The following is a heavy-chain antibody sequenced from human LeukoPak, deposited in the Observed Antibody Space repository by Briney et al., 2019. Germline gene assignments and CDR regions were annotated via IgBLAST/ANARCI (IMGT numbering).Heavy chain of an antibody. CDR1: GFTFSNYW. CDR3: ARDGAIMIVVVNYYFDF. V-gene: IGHV3-7*01. D-gene: IGHD3-22*01. J-gene: IGHJ4*02. Sequence: GGSLRLSCAASGFTFSNYWMSWVRQAPGKGLERVANIKKDGGEKYYVESVKGRFTISRDNAKNTLYLQMNSLRAEDTAVYYCARDGAIMIVVVNYYFDFWGQGTLVTVSS. CDR2: IKKDGGEK.